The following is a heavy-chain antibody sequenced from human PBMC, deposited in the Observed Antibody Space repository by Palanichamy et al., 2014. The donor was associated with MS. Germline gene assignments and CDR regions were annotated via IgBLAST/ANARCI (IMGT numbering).Heavy chain of an antibody. CDR2: ISWNSGSV. D-gene: IGHD7-27*01. V-gene: IGHV3-9*01. CDR3: AKDIWD. J-gene: IGHJ4*02. Sequence: EVQLVESGGALVQPGRSLRLSCAASGFTFDDYAMHWVRQAPGKGLEWVSTISWNSGSVGYADSVEGRFTISRDNAKNSLYLQMNSLRAEDTALYYCAKDIWDWGQGTLVTVSS. CDR1: GFTFDDYA.